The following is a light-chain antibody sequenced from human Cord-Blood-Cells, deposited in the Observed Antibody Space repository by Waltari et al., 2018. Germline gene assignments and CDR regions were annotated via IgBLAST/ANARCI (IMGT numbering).Light chain of an antibody. Sequence: EIVLTQSPATLSLSPGERATLSCRASQRVSSYLAWYQHKPGQAPRLLIYDASNRATGIPARFSGSGSGTDFTLTISSLEPEDFAVYYCQQRSNWLLTFGGGTKVEIK. V-gene: IGKV3-11*01. CDR3: QQRSNWLLT. CDR2: DAS. CDR1: QRVSSY. J-gene: IGKJ4*01.